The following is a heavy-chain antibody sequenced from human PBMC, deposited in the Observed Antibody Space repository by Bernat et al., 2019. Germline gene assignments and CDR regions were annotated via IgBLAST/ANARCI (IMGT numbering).Heavy chain of an antibody. CDR1: GFTFSSYS. CDR2: ISSSSSYI. CDR3: ARAHDSSGDYHNWYFDL. Sequence: EVQLVESGGGLVKPGGSLRLSCAASGFTFSSYSMNWVRQAPGKGLEWVSSISSSSSYIYYADSVKGRFTIYRDNAKNSLYLQMNSLRAEDTAVYYCARAHDSSGDYHNWYFDLWGRGTLVTVSS. D-gene: IGHD3-22*01. V-gene: IGHV3-21*01. J-gene: IGHJ2*01.